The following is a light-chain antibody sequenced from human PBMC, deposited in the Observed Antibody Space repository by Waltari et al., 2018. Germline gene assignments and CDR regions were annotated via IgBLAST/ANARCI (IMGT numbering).Light chain of an antibody. CDR2: DAS. V-gene: IGKV3-11*01. Sequence: EIVLTQSPATLSLSPGETATLPCRASQSVGTYLAWYQQKPGQAPRLLIYDASNRATGIPDRFRGSGSGTDFTLTISSLEAEDFAVYYCQQRSNWTPHTFGQGARLEIK. CDR3: QQRSNWTPHT. CDR1: QSVGTY. J-gene: IGKJ2*01.